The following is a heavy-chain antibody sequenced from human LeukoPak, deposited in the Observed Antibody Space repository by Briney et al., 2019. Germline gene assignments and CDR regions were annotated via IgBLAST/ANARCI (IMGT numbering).Heavy chain of an antibody. J-gene: IGHJ1*01. V-gene: IGHV1-18*01. Sequence: EASVKVSCKASGYTFTSYGISWVRQAPGQGLEWMGWISAYNGNTNYAQKLQGRVTMTTDTSTSTAYMELRSLRSDDTAVYYCARGKVYDYDFWSGYFFQHWGQGTLVTVSS. CDR2: ISAYNGNT. D-gene: IGHD3-3*01. CDR3: ARGKVYDYDFWSGYFFQH. CDR1: GYTFTSYG.